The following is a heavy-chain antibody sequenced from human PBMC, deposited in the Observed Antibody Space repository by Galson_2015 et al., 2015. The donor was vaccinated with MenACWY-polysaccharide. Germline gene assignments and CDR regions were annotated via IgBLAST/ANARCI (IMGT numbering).Heavy chain of an antibody. V-gene: IGHV3-23*01. CDR1: GFTFSSYG. D-gene: IGHD3-10*01. J-gene: IGHJ4*02. Sequence: SLRLSCAASGFTFSSYGMSWVRQAPGKGLEWVPGISDGGGRTYYADSVKGRFTISRDSSKNTLYLQMNSLRAEDTATYYCVRGLSGDYWGQGTLVTVSS. CDR3: VRGLSGDY. CDR2: ISDGGGRT.